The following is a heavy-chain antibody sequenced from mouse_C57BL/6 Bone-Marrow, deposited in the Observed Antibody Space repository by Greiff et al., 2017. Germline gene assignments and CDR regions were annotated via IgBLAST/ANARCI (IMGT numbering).Heavy chain of an antibody. CDR1: GYTFTGYW. CDR2: ILPGSGST. D-gene: IGHD1-1*01. V-gene: IGHV1-9*01. J-gene: IGHJ3*01. Sequence: QVQLQQSGAELMKPGASVKLSCKATGYTFTGYWIEWVKQRPGHGLEWLGEILPGSGSTNYNEKFKGKATFTADTSSNTAYMQLISLTTEDSAIYYCARSFMPAWFAYWGQGTLVTVSA. CDR3: ARSFMPAWFAY.